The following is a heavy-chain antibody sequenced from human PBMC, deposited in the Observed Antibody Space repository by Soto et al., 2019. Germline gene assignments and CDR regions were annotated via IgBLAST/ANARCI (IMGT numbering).Heavy chain of an antibody. D-gene: IGHD1-26*01. CDR2: IHKNGAAT. J-gene: IGHJ6*02. CDR1: GLTFSYFR. CDR3: AKRIVGNSGHGMDA. Sequence: GRSLRLSWGASGLTFSYFRMGWIRRAPGKGLEWLSYIHKNGAATYYAESVKGRFIISRDNAKSSLYLQMNSLRVEDTAVYYCAKRIVGNSGHGMDAWGQGTTVTVSS. V-gene: IGHV3-11*01.